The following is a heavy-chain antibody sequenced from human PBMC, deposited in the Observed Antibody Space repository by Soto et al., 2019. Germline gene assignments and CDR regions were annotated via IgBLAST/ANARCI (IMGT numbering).Heavy chain of an antibody. J-gene: IGHJ4*02. CDR2: IFYTGSA. V-gene: IGHV4-39*01. D-gene: IGHD2-21*01. CDR1: GGSISSRSHY. CDR3: ARHDSGPIDS. Sequence: QLQLQESGPRLVKPWETLSLTCTVSGGSISSRSHYWGWIRQPPGKGLEWIGSIFYTGSAYYDPSLESRLTMSVDTSENHFSLKLSSVTAADTAVYYCARHDSGPIDSWGQGTLVTVSS.